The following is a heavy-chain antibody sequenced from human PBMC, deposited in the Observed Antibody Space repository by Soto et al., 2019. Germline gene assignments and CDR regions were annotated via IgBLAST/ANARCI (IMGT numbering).Heavy chain of an antibody. Sequence: SKTLSLTCAVSVASHNYYHWSWIRQAPGKGLEWLGEIDNSGRSNYNPSLKSRVTVSVATSNNRFSLKLLSVTARDTAIYYCATFMGSAFRISGYENWSQGALVTVSS. CDR1: VASHNYYH. J-gene: IGHJ4*02. V-gene: IGHV4-34*01. D-gene: IGHD1-26*01. CDR2: IDNSGRS. CDR3: ATFMGSAFRISGYEN.